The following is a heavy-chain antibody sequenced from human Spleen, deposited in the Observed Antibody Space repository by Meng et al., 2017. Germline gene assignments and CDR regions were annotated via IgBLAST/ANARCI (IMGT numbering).Heavy chain of an antibody. Sequence: MQLVQSGAEVKKPGASVKVSCKASGYTFTSSGISWVRQAPGQGLEWMGWISASNGNSNYAQKLQGRVTLTTDTSTSTAYMELRSLTSDDTAVYYCVRDIDPFDRWGQGTLVTVSS. CDR2: ISASNGNS. CDR3: VRDIDPFDR. V-gene: IGHV1-18*01. CDR1: GYTFTSSG. J-gene: IGHJ5*02. D-gene: IGHD3-16*02.